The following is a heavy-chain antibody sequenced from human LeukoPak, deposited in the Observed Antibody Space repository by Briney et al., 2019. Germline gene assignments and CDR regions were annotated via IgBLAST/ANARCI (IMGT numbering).Heavy chain of an antibody. CDR2: ISTSSHYI. CDR3: ARGHFDFAHAFDI. CDR1: GFTLSSHY. J-gene: IGHJ3*02. V-gene: IGHV3-21*01. D-gene: IGHD3-3*01. Sequence: SGGSLRLSCSASGFTLSSHYMSWVRQTPGKGLEWVSSISTSSHYIYYADSVKGRFTISRDNVQNSLSLQMSSLRAEDTAVYYCARGHFDFAHAFDIWGQGTMVTVSS.